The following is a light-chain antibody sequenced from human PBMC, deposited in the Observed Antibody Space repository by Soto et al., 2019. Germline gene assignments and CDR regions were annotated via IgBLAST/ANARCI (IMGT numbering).Light chain of an antibody. V-gene: IGLV2-14*01. CDR3: SSYRRPTTIA. CDR1: NTDIGGYNW. CDR2: EVT. J-gene: IGLJ1*01. Sequence: QSPLGQPTSGSGSPGPSITISCTGTNTDIGGYNWVSWYQQHPGRAPKLIIYEVTNRPSGVSDRFSGSKSGNTASLTISGLQTDEEADYFCSSYRRPTTIAFGPGTKVTVL.